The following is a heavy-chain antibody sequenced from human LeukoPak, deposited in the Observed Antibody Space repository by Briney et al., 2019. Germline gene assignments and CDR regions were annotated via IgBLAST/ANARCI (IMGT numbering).Heavy chain of an antibody. D-gene: IGHD3-16*02. CDR3: ARLVYDYVWGSYPYYYYYMDV. Sequence: PSETLSLTCTVSGGSISSYYWSWIRQPPGKGLEWIRYIYYSGSTNYNPSLKSRVTISVDTSKNQFSLKLSSVTAADTAVYYCARLVYDYVWGSYPYYYYYMDVWGKGTTVTVSS. CDR2: IYYSGST. V-gene: IGHV4-59*01. J-gene: IGHJ6*03. CDR1: GGSISSYY.